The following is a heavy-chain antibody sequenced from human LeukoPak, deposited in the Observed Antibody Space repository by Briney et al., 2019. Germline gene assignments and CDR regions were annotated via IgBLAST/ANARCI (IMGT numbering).Heavy chain of an antibody. Sequence: ASVKISCKASGYTFTGYYMHWVRQAPGQGLEWMGWINPNSGGTNYAQKFQGRVTMTRDTSISTAYMELSRLRSDDTAVYYCARDIVVVPAASGGDAFDIWGQGTMVTVSS. CDR3: ARDIVVVPAASGGDAFDI. J-gene: IGHJ3*02. CDR1: GYTFTGYY. CDR2: INPNSGGT. D-gene: IGHD2-2*01. V-gene: IGHV1-2*02.